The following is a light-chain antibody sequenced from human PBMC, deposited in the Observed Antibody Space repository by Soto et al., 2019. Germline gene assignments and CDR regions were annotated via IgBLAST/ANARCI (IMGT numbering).Light chain of an antibody. CDR1: SSNIGAGYD. CDR3: QSYDISLSGWV. CDR2: GNS. J-gene: IGLJ3*02. V-gene: IGLV1-40*01. Sequence: QSVLTQPPSVSGAPGQRVTISCTGSSSNIGAGYDVHWYQQLPGTAPKLLMYGNSNRPSGVPDRFSGSKSGTSASLAITGLQAEDEADYYCQSYDISLSGWVFGGGTKLTVL.